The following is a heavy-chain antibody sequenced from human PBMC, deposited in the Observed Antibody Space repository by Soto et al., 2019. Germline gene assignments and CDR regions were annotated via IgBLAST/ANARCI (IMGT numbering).Heavy chain of an antibody. CDR2: ISPSSGGA. J-gene: IGHJ4*02. D-gene: IGHD1-1*01. Sequence: ASVKVSCKASGYSFTGHYIHWVRQAPGQGLEWVGWISPSSGGANYARKFQGRVTLTRDTSITTLYMDLSRLRSHDTAVYFCARGPSDPFNYRLYYLDSWGQGTQVTVSS. V-gene: IGHV1-2*02. CDR1: GYSFTGHY. CDR3: ARGPSDPFNYRLYYLDS.